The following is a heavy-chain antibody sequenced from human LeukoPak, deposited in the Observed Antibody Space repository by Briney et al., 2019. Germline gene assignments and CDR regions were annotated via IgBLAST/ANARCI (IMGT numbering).Heavy chain of an antibody. V-gene: IGHV3-53*01. CDR2: TYGGGST. CDR3: ASSGYDTSGYYYFDY. CDR1: GFSVSINY. J-gene: IGHJ4*02. D-gene: IGHD3-22*01. Sequence: GGSLRLSCAASGFSVSINYMSWVRQAPGKGLEWVSVTYGGGSTYYADSVKGRFTISRDNSKNTLYLQMNSLRAEDTAVYYCASSGYDTSGYYYFDYWGQGTLVTVSS.